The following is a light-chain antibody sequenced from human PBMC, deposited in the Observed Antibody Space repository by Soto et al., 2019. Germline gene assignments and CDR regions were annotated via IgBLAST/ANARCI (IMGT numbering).Light chain of an antibody. J-gene: IGKJ5*01. CDR2: DAS. CDR1: QSVGSY. Sequence: EVVLTQSPATLSLSPGERATISCRASQSVGSYLGWYQQKPGQAPMLLIYDASNRAAGIPARFSGGGSATDFTLIISSLEPEDAAVYYCQQRSNWITFGQGTRLEIK. V-gene: IGKV3-11*01. CDR3: QQRSNWIT.